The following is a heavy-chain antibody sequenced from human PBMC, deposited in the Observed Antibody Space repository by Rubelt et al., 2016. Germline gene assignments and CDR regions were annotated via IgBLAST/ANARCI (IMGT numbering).Heavy chain of an antibody. CDR1: GGSFSGYY. V-gene: IGHV4-34*01. CDR2: INHSGST. D-gene: IGHD1-26*01. Sequence: QVQLQQWGAGLLKPSETLSLTCAVYGGSFSGYYWSWIRQPPGKGLEWIGEINHSGSTNYNPSLKSRVTISGDTSKNQFSLKLGSVTAADSAVYYCAIGRMGFHYYYYGMDVWGQGTTVTVSS. CDR3: AIGRMGFHYYYYGMDV. J-gene: IGHJ6*02.